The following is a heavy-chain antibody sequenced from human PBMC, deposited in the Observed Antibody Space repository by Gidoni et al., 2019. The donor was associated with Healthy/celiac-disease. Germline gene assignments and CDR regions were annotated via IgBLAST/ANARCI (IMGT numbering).Heavy chain of an antibody. Sequence: QVQLVESGGGVVQPGRSLRLSCAESGFTFSSYGLPWVRQAPGKGLEWVAVIWYDGSNKYYADSVKGRFTISRDNSKNTLYLQMNSLRAEDTAVYYCARDPTYYDFWSGSKDLYGMDVWGQGTTVTVSS. V-gene: IGHV3-33*01. CDR2: IWYDGSNK. J-gene: IGHJ6*02. CDR1: GFTFSSYG. D-gene: IGHD3-3*01. CDR3: ARDPTYYDFWSGSKDLYGMDV.